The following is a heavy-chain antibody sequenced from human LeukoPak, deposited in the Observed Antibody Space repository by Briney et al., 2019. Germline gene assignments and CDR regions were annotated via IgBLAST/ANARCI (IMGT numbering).Heavy chain of an antibody. V-gene: IGHV4-59*08. D-gene: IGHD3-16*01. CDR2: IHYSGNS. J-gene: IGHJ3*01. CDR1: GASLTYSY. Sequence: SETLSLTCSVSGASLTYSYWSWIRQSPGKGLEWISNIHYSGNSNHNPSLKSRVTTLVHMSTKSFSLELKSVTAADTAVYFCARRHQITSYAPYAFDVWGPGRMVTVSS. CDR3: ARRHQITSYAPYAFDV.